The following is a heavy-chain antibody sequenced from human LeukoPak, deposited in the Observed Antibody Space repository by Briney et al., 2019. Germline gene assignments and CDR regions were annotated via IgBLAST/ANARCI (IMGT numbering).Heavy chain of an antibody. V-gene: IGHV4-61*08. CDR1: GASVGSAGYY. CDR2: IYYIRNT. CDR3: ARTQSQSGSYRYYFGY. D-gene: IGHD1-26*01. J-gene: IGHJ4*02. Sequence: KASETLSLTCTVSGASVGSAGYYWSWIRQPPGGGLEWIGYIYYIRNTNYNPSLKSRVTMSLDPSENQFSLKLNSVTAADTAVHYCARTQSQSGSYRYYFGYWGQGTLVTVSS.